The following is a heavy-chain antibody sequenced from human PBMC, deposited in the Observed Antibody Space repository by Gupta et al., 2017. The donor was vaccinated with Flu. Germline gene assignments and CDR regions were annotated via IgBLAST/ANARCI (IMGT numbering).Heavy chain of an antibody. Sequence: EVQLLESGGGLVQPGGSLRLSCAASGFTFSSYAMSWVRQGPGKGLEWVSALSGSGGTTYYAASVKGRFTISRDNSKNTLYLQMNSLGVEDTAVYYWAKEAGGNSVGAAARKGMDVWGKGTTVTVSS. J-gene: IGHJ6*04. V-gene: IGHV3-23*01. D-gene: IGHD2-2*01. CDR2: LSGSGGTT. CDR1: GFTFSSYA. CDR3: AKEAGGNSVGAAARKGMDV.